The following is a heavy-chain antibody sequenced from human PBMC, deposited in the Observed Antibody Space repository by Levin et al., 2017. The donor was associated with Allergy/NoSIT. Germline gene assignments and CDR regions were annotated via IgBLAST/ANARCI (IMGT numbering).Heavy chain of an antibody. CDR1: GYIFTTYD. CDR3: AVYYSGYNYGHDAFDI. J-gene: IGHJ3*02. Sequence: ASVKVSCKASGYIFTTYDITWVRQAPGQRLEWIGWISPYSGYTEYAQKVQGRVTMTTDTSTGTAYLELRSLISDDTAVYYCAVYYSGYNYGHDAFDIWGQGTMVTVSS. D-gene: IGHD5-18*01. V-gene: IGHV1-18*01. CDR2: ISPYSGYT.